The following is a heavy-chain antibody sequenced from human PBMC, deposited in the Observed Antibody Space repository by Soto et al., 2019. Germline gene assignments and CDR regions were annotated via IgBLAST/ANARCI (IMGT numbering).Heavy chain of an antibody. V-gene: IGHV4-39*01. CDR1: GGSISSSSYY. D-gene: IGHD5-18*01. CDR2: IYYSGST. CDR3: AGAGYSYGYDGDYYYGMDV. J-gene: IGHJ6*02. Sequence: SETLSLTCTVSGGSISSSSYYWGWIRQPPGKGLEWIGSIYYSGSTYYNPSLKSRVTISVDTSKNQFSLKLSSVTAADTAVYYCAGAGYSYGYDGDYYYGMDVWGQGTTVTVSS.